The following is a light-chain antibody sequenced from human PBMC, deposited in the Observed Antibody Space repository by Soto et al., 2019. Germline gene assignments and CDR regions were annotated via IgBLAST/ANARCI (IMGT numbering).Light chain of an antibody. J-gene: IGLJ3*02. CDR1: SSNIGAGYD. Sequence: QSVLTQTPSVSGAPGQRVTISCTGTSSNIGAGYDVHWYQQLPGTAPKLLIYGNNNRPSGVPDRFSGSKSGTSASLAITGLQAEDEGVYFCQSYDSSLSVMFGGGTKLTVL. V-gene: IGLV1-40*01. CDR2: GNN. CDR3: QSYDSSLSVM.